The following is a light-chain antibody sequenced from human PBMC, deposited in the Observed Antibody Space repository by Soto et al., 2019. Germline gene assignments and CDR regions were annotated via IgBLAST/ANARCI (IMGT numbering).Light chain of an antibody. V-gene: IGLV2-8*01. J-gene: IGLJ1*01. CDR2: EVS. CDR3: SSYAASSDYV. Sequence: QSALTQPPSAPGSPGQSVAISCTGTSSDVGGYNSVSWYQQHPGKAPKLMIYEVSKRPSGVPDRFSGSKSGNTASLTVSGLQAEDEADYYCSSYAASSDYVFGTGTKVTVL. CDR1: SSDVGGYNS.